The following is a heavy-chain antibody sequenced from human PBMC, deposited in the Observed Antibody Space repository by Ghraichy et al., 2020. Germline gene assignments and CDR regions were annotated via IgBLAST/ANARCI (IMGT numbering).Heavy chain of an antibody. CDR1: GGSIGVYY. J-gene: IGHJ4*02. V-gene: IGHV4-4*07. CDR2: IYPSVST. Sequence: SETLSLTCTVSGGSIGVYYWNWIRQPAGKGLEWIGRIYPSVSTNYNPSLESRVTMSADTSKNQLYFKLSSVTAADTAVYYCARDTGSGSYDNWGQGTLVTVYS. D-gene: IGHD3-10*01. CDR3: ARDTGSGSYDN.